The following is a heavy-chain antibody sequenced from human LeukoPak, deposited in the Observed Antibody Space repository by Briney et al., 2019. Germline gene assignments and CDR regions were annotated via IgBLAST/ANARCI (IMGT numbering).Heavy chain of an antibody. Sequence: GASVKVSCKASGYTFTSYYMHWVRQAPGQELEWMGGIIPIFGTANYAQKFQGRVTITTDESTSTAYMELSSLRSEDTAVYYCARDRGGGKMATISGVPDRWFDPWGQGTLVTVSS. CDR1: GYTFTSYY. CDR3: ARDRGGGKMATISGVPDRWFDP. CDR2: IIPIFGTA. J-gene: IGHJ5*02. V-gene: IGHV1-69*05. D-gene: IGHD5-24*01.